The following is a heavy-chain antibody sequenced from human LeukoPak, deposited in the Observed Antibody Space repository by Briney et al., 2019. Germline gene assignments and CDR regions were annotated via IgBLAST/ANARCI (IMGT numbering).Heavy chain of an antibody. Sequence: GGSLRLSCAASGFTFSSYAMHWVRQAPGRGLEWVAVISYDGSNKCYADSVKGRFTISRDNSKNTLYLQMNSLRAEDTAVYYCARLRVQLWLDESFDYYGMDVWGQGTTVTVSS. J-gene: IGHJ6*02. D-gene: IGHD5-18*01. V-gene: IGHV3-30-3*01. CDR3: ARLRVQLWLDESFDYYGMDV. CDR2: ISYDGSNK. CDR1: GFTFSSYA.